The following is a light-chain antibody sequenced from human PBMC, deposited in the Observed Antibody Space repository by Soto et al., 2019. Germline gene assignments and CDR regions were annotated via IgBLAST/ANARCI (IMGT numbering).Light chain of an antibody. CDR2: DNS. CDR3: QSYDSSLSAYV. Sequence: QAVVTQPPSVSGAPGQRVTISCTGSSSNIGAGYDVHWYQQLPGTAPKLLIYDNSNRPSGVPDRFSGPKSGTSASLAITGLQAEDEADYYCQSYDSSLSAYVFGTGTKLTVL. J-gene: IGLJ1*01. V-gene: IGLV1-40*01. CDR1: SSNIGAGYD.